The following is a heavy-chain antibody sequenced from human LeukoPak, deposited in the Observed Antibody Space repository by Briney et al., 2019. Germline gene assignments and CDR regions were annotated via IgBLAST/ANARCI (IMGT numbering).Heavy chain of an antibody. Sequence: PSETLSLTCTVSGGSISLYYWSWIRQPPGKGLEWIGYFYDTRSPKYNPSLERRVTISVDMSRNQFFLNLTSVTAADTAVYYCARGRGSLTYWGQGTLATVSS. D-gene: IGHD3-10*01. CDR2: FYDTRSP. CDR3: ARGRGSLTY. CDR1: GGSISLYY. V-gene: IGHV4-59*01. J-gene: IGHJ4*02.